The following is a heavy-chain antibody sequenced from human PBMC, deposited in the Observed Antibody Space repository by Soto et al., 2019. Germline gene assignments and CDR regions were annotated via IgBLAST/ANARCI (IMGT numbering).Heavy chain of an antibody. D-gene: IGHD1-20*01. CDR1: GFIFRNYG. Sequence: GGSLRLSCTASGFIFRNYGMHWVRQAPGKGLEWLAVIWYDGTNVFYVNSVKGRFTISRDNSRNTMSLQMNSLRADDSAIYYCARDIASKRYDLWGQGTLVTVSS. J-gene: IGHJ5*02. V-gene: IGHV3-33*04. CDR2: IWYDGTNV. CDR3: ARDIASKRYDL.